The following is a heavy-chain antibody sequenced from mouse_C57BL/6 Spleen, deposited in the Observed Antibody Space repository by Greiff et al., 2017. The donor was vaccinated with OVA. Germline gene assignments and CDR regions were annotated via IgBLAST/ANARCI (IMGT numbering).Heavy chain of an antibody. CDR3: AKNHIPYGYFDV. CDR1: GFSLTSYG. J-gene: IGHJ1*03. CDR2: LWRGGGT. Sequence: QVQLQQSGPGLVQPSQSLSITCTVSGFSLTSYGVHWVRQSPGKGLEWLGVLWRGGGTDYNAAFMSRLSITKDNSKSQVFFKMSSLQADDTAIYYCAKNHIPYGYFDVWGTGTTVTVSS. V-gene: IGHV2-5*01.